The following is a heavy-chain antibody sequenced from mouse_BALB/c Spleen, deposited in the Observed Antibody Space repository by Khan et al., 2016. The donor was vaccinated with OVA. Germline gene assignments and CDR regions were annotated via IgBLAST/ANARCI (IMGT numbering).Heavy chain of an antibody. D-gene: IGHD4-1*01. CDR1: GFNIKDTY. Sequence: VQLLQSGAELVKPGASVKLSCTASGFNIKDTYMHWVKQRPEQGLEWIGRIDPANGNTKYDPKFQAKATLTADTSSNTAYLQLSSLTSEDTAVYYWARNYWDVFAYWGQGTLVTVST. V-gene: IGHV14-3*02. CDR3: ARNYWDVFAY. J-gene: IGHJ3*01. CDR2: IDPANGNT.